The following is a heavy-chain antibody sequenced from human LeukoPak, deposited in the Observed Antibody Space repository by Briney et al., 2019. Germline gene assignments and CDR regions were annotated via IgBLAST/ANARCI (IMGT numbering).Heavy chain of an antibody. CDR1: GFISSNY. CDR3: ARAASGFYDYYFDY. Sequence: GGSLRLSCAASGFISSNYMSWARQAPGKGLGWVSVIYDGATTYYADSVKGRFTISRDNSKNTLYLQMNSLRADDTAVYYCARAASGFYDYYFDYWGQGTLVTVSS. V-gene: IGHV3-53*01. J-gene: IGHJ4*02. D-gene: IGHD5-12*01. CDR2: IYDGATT.